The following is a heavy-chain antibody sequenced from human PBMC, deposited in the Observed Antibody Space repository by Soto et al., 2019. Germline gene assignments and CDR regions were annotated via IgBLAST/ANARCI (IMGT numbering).Heavy chain of an antibody. CDR1: RFTFSSYS. CDR3: ARDHTMNAFDY. D-gene: IGHD1-1*01. Sequence: EVQLVESGGGLVQPGGSLRLSCAPSRFTFSSYSMNWVRHTPGKGLEWVSYISSSSSTIYYADSVKGRFTISRDNAKNSLYLQTNSLRAEATAVYYCARDHTMNAFDYWGQGTLVTVSS. CDR2: ISSSSSTI. J-gene: IGHJ4*02. V-gene: IGHV3-48*01.